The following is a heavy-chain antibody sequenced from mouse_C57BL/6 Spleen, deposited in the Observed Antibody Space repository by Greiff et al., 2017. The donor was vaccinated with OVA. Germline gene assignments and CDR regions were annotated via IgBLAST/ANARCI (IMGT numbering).Heavy chain of an antibody. Sequence: QVQLQQSGAELVKPGASVKLSCKASGYTFTEYTINWVKQRSGQGLEWIGWFYLGSGSLEYNEKFKDKATLTADKYSSTVYMELSRLTSEDSAVYCCARHEEGTGTDYWGKGTTLTVAS. V-gene: IGHV1-62-2*01. CDR3: ARHEEGTGTDY. CDR1: GYTFTEYT. J-gene: IGHJ2*01. D-gene: IGHD4-1*01. CDR2: FYLGSGSL.